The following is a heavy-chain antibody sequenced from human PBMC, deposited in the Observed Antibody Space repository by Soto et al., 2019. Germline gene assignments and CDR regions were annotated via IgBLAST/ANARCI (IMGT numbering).Heavy chain of an antibody. CDR2: ISSNSAYI. D-gene: IGHD6-13*01. CDR1: GFTFRSFT. CDR3: TRDASRDSSARGWFEP. Sequence: SLRLYCAASGFTFRSFTMNWVRQAPGKGLEWVSTISSNSAYIYYTDALRGRFTISRDNAKNSLHLQMNSLRAEDTAVYYCTRDASRDSSARGWFEPWGPGTLVTVSS. V-gene: IGHV3-21*01. J-gene: IGHJ5*02.